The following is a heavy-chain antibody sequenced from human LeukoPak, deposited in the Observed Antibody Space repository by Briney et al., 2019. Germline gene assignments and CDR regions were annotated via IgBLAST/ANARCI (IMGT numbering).Heavy chain of an antibody. D-gene: IGHD3-10*01. Sequence: GGSLRLSCAASGFTFSSYWMSWVRQAPGKGLEWVAVISYDGSNKYYADSVKGRFTISRDNSKNTLYLQMNSLRAEDTAVYYCAKGHMVRGVITFSLIDYWGQGTLVTVSS. CDR3: AKGHMVRGVITFSLIDY. CDR1: GFTFSSYW. J-gene: IGHJ4*02. CDR2: ISYDGSNK. V-gene: IGHV3-30*18.